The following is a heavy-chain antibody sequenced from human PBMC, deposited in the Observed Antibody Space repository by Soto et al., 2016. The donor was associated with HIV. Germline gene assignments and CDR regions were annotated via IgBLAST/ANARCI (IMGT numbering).Heavy chain of an antibody. CDR1: GFIFDDYA. D-gene: IGHD6-6*01. Sequence: EVQLVESGGGLVQPGRSLRLSCGASGFIFDDYAMHWVRQVPGKGLEWVSGISWNSDRRDYADSVKGRFTISRDNAKNSLYLQMNSLRAEDMALYYCVKDIGPSSSSRIFHYWGQGTLVTVSS. CDR2: ISWNSDRR. V-gene: IGHV3-9*03. CDR3: VKDIGPSSSSRIFHY. J-gene: IGHJ4*02.